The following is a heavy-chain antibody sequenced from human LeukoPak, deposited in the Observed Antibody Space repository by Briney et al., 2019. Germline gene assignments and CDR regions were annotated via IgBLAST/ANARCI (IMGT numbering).Heavy chain of an antibody. J-gene: IGHJ6*02. Sequence: GGSLRLSCAASGFTFSSYSVNWARQAPGKGLEWVSSISSSSDYIYYADSAKGRFTISRDNAKNSLYLQMNSVRAEDTAVYYCARDAGYCSGSSCQYFYYYGMDVWGQGTTVTVSS. CDR2: ISSSSDYI. V-gene: IGHV3-21*01. CDR1: GFTFSSYS. CDR3: ARDAGYCSGSSCQYFYYYGMDV. D-gene: IGHD2-15*01.